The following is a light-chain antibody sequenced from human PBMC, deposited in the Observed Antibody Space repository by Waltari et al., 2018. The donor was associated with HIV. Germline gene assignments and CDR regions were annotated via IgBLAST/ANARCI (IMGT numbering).Light chain of an antibody. CDR2: EVR. CDR3: SSYTSSSTLV. Sequence: QSALTQPASVSGSPGQSITISCTGTSSDVGGYNFVSWFQHHPGKAPKVMIYEVRNRPSGVSNRFSGSNSGTPAALTISGLQAEDEADYYCSSYTSSSTLVFGGGTKLTVL. CDR1: SSDVGGYNF. V-gene: IGLV2-14*01. J-gene: IGLJ2*01.